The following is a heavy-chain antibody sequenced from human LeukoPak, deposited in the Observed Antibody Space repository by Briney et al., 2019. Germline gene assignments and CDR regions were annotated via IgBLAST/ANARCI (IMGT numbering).Heavy chain of an antibody. CDR1: GFSFSAYW. V-gene: IGHV3-7*05. D-gene: IGHD3-16*02. J-gene: IGHJ3*01. Sequence: GESLRLSCAASGFSFSAYWMSWVRQAPGKGLEWVANIKVDGTEKYYVDSVKGRFTISRDNAKNSLSLQMSGLRAEDTAVYYCARDMQLSTWGLGTMVTVSS. CDR3: ARDMQLST. CDR2: IKVDGTEK.